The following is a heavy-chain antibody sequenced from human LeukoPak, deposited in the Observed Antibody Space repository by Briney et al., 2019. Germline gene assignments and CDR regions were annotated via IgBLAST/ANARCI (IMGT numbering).Heavy chain of an antibody. J-gene: IGHJ4*02. CDR1: GGSISDYY. CDR2: FYNSGSS. CDR3: TRGAGWLIDY. Sequence: KSSETLSLTCTVSGGSISDYYRGWIRQPPGKGLEWIGYFYNSGSSTYNPSLKSRVTIPVDTSKEQFSLKVNSVTAADTAVYYCTRGAGWLIDYWGQGILVTVSS. D-gene: IGHD3-16*01. V-gene: IGHV4-59*01.